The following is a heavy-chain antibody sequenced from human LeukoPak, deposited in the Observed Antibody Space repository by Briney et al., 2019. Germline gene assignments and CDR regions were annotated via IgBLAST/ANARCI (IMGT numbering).Heavy chain of an antibody. V-gene: IGHV3-20*04. D-gene: IGHD3-22*01. CDR2: INWNGGST. CDR1: GFTFDDYA. Sequence: PGGSLRLSCAASGFTFDDYAMHWVRQAPGKGLEWVSGINWNGGSTGYADSVKGRFTISRDNAKNSLYLQMNSLRAEDTVLYYCARDGTYYYDSSGYYMDVWGKGTTVTVSS. CDR3: ARDGTYYYDSSGYYMDV. J-gene: IGHJ6*03.